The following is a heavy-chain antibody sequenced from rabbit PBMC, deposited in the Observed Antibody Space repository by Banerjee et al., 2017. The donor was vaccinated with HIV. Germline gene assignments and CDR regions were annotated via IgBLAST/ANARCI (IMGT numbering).Heavy chain of an antibody. CDR3: ARSLPYAGYNYAL. J-gene: IGHJ4*01. V-gene: IGHV1S40*01. D-gene: IGHD7-1*01. CDR1: GFSFSSKYY. Sequence: QSLEESGGDLVKPGASLTLTCTASGFSFSSKYYMCWVRQAPGKGLEWIACSDAGSGSTYYASWAKGRFTISKTSSTTVTLQMTSLTAADTATYFCARSLPYAGYNYALWGQGTLVTVS. CDR2: SDAGSGST.